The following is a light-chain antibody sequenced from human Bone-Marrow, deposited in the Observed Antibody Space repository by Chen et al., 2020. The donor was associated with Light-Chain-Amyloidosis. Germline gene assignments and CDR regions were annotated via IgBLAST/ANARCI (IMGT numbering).Light chain of an antibody. CDR2: DDT. CDR1: GIGSLK. J-gene: IGLJ3*02. V-gene: IGLV3-21*02. Sequence: SYVLTQPPSVSVAPGQTATITCGGTGIGSLKVHWYQQKAGQAPVMVVYDDTDRPAGIPGRFSGSKSGNAATLTITRVEAGDEADYYCQVWEGSSDEVVFGGGTRLTVL. CDR3: QVWEGSSDEVV.